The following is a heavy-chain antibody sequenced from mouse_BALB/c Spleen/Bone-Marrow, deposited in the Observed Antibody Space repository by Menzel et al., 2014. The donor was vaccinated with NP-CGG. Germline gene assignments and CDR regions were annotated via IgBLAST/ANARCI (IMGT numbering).Heavy chain of an antibody. J-gene: IGHJ1*01. CDR3: TRSNYGYWFFDV. Sequence: QVQLKQSGAELVKPGASVKLSCKVSGYTFTNYYVYWVKQRPGQGLEWIGEINPSNGGTNFNEKFKSRATLTVDKSSNTAYVQLSSLTSEDSAVYHCTRSNYGYWFFDVWGAGTTVTVSS. D-gene: IGHD1-1*01. CDR1: GYTFTNYY. CDR2: INPSNGGT. V-gene: IGHV1S81*02.